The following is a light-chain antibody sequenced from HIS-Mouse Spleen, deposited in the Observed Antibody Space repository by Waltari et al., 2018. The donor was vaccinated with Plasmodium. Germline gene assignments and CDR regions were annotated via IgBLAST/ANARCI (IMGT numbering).Light chain of an antibody. Sequence: SYELPQPPPVSVSPGQTATIPCSGDNLRSQNPCWYQQKPGQSPVLVIYQDSTRPSGIPERFSGSNSGNTATLTISGTQAMDEADYYCQAWDSSTVVFGGGTKLTVL. CDR1: NLRSQN. CDR3: QAWDSSTVV. V-gene: IGLV3-1*01. J-gene: IGLJ2*01. CDR2: QDS.